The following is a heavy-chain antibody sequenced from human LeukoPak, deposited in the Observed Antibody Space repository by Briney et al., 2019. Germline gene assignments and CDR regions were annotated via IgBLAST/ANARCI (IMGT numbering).Heavy chain of an antibody. D-gene: IGHD3-22*01. J-gene: IGHJ4*02. V-gene: IGHV3-21*01. CDR2: ISSSISYI. CDR1: GFIFSSYS. Sequence: GRSLRLSCAPSGFIFSSYSMRWVRQAPGKGLEWVSYISSSISYIYYADSVKGRFTISRDNAKNSLYLQMNSLRAEDTAVYYCARGEYYYDSSGSSPLFDYWGQGTLVTVSS. CDR3: ARGEYYYDSSGSSPLFDY.